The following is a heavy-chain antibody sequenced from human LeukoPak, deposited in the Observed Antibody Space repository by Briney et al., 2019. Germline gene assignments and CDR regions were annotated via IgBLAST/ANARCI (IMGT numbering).Heavy chain of an antibody. CDR2: INHSGST. Sequence: PSETLSLTCAVYGGSFSGYYSSRIRQPPGKGLEWIGEINHSGSTNYNPSLKSRVTISVDTSKNQFSLKLSSVTAADTAVYYCAVRGSLWSGYLRGKYYFDYWGQGTLVTVSS. V-gene: IGHV4-34*01. CDR1: GGSFSGYY. CDR3: AVRGSLWSGYLRGKYYFDY. J-gene: IGHJ4*02. D-gene: IGHD3-3*01.